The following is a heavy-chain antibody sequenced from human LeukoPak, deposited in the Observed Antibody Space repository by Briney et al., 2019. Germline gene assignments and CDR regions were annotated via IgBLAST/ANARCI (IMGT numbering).Heavy chain of an antibody. CDR2: IKSDGSAT. D-gene: IGHD5-24*01. CDR1: GFTFRTYW. Sequence: GGSLRLSCAASGFTFRTYWMHWVRQAPGKGLVWVSHIKSDGSATTYAGSVKGRFTISRDNAKNTLYLQMNSLRAEDTAVYYCARGFSYNHFDYWGQGTLVTVSS. J-gene: IGHJ4*02. CDR3: ARGFSYNHFDY. V-gene: IGHV3-74*01.